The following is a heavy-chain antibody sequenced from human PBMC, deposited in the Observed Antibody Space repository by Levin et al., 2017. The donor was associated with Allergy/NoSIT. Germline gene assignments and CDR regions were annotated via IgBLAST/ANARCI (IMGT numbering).Heavy chain of an antibody. CDR3: TTHLAEWFGELFVAFDI. J-gene: IGHJ3*02. CDR1: GFTFSNAW. D-gene: IGHD3-10*01. CDR2: IKSKTDGGTT. V-gene: IGHV3-15*01. Sequence: GGSLRLSCAASGFTFSNAWMSWVRQAPGKGLEWVGRIKSKTDGGTTDYAAPVKGRFTISRDDSKNTLYLQMNSLKTEDTAVYYCTTHLAEWFGELFVAFDIWGQGTMVTVSS.